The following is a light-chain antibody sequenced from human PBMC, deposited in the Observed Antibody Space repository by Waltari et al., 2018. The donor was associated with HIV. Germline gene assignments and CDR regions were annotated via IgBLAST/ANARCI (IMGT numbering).Light chain of an antibody. CDR3: AAWDDSLSGLA. CDR2: SND. V-gene: IGLV1-47*01. CDR1: SSHLGRNY. Sequence: QSVMTQPPSTSATPGQRVTISCSGGSSHLGRNYVPWYRQFTGSAPHLLIHSNDQRPSGVPDRFSGSTSGTSASLAISGLRSEDEADYYCAAWDDSLSGLAFGGGTKLTVL. J-gene: IGLJ2*01.